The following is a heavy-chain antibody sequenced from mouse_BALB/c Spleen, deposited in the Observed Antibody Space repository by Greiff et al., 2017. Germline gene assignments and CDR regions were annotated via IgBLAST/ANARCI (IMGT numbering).Heavy chain of an antibody. CDR1: GFSLTGYG. CDR2: IWGDGST. Sequence: QVQLKESGPGLVAPSQSLSITCTVSGFSLTGYGVNWVRQPPGKGLEWLGMIWGDGSTDYNSALKSRLSISKDNSKSQVFLKMNSLQTDDTARYYCARQHTTARATFYAMDYWGQGTSVTVSS. V-gene: IGHV2-6-7*01. CDR3: ARQHTTARATFYAMDY. D-gene: IGHD3-1*01. J-gene: IGHJ4*01.